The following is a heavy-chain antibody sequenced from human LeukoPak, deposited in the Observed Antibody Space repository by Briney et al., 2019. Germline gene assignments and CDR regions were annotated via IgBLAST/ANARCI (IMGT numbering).Heavy chain of an antibody. V-gene: IGHV3-48*03. Sequence: GGSLRLSCAASGFTFSSYEMNWVRQAPGKGLEWVSYISSSGSTTYYADSVKGRFTISRDNAKNTLYLQMNSLRAEDTAVYYCAELGITMIGGVWGKGTTVTISS. CDR1: GFTFSSYE. CDR3: AELGITMIGGV. D-gene: IGHD3-10*02. CDR2: ISSSGSTT. J-gene: IGHJ6*04.